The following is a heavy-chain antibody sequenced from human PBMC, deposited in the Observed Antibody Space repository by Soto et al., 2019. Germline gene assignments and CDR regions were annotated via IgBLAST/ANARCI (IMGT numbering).Heavy chain of an antibody. CDR1: GYTFTSYA. V-gene: IGHV1-3*01. D-gene: IGHD2-15*01. Sequence: ASVKVSCKASGYTFTSYAMHWVRQAPGQRLEWMGWINAGNGTANYAQKFQGRVTITADESTGTAYMELSSLRSEDTAVYYCASAGYCSGGSCYNWFDPWGQGTLVTVPQ. CDR3: ASAGYCSGGSCYNWFDP. J-gene: IGHJ5*02. CDR2: INAGNGTA.